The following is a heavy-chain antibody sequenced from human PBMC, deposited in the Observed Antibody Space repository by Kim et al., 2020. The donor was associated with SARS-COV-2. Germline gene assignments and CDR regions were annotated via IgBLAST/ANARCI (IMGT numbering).Heavy chain of an antibody. Sequence: GGSLRLSCAASGFIFRSYAMIWVRQAPGKGLEWVSATSGSGGSTYYADSVKGRFTISRDNSKNTLYLQMNSLRAEDTAIYYCAKEGILAVAAGGSYFDYWGQGTLVTVSS. V-gene: IGHV3-23*01. CDR1: GFIFRSYA. CDR2: TSGSGGST. CDR3: AKEGILAVAAGGSYFDY. J-gene: IGHJ4*02. D-gene: IGHD2-15*01.